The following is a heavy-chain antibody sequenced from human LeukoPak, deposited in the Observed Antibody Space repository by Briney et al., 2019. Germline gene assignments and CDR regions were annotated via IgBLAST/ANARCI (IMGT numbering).Heavy chain of an antibody. J-gene: IGHJ5*02. V-gene: IGHV3-11*01. Sequence: GGSLRLSCAASGFTFSDYYMSWIRQTPGKGLEWVSYISSSGSSIYYADSVKGRFTISRDNAKNSLYLQMNSLRAEDTAVYYCARAVPGPGAILWFDPWGQGTLVTVSS. D-gene: IGHD2-2*02. CDR2: ISSSGSSI. CDR3: ARAVPGPGAILWFDP. CDR1: GFTFSDYY.